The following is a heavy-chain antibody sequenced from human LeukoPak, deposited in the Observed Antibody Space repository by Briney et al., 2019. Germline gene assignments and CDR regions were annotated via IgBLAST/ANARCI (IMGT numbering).Heavy chain of an antibody. D-gene: IGHD6-13*01. J-gene: IGHJ5*02. CDR2: YYSGST. V-gene: IGHV4-59*09. Sequence: YYSGSTNYNPSLKSRVPISVDTSKNQFSLKLSSVTAADTAVYYCARGGGSFKRAAAPFDPWGQGTLVSVSS. CDR3: ARGGGSFKRAAAPFDP.